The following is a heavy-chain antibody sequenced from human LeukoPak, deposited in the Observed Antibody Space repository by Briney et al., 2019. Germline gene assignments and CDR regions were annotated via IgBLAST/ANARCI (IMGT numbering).Heavy chain of an antibody. CDR1: GYTFTNYD. CDR2: MNPDSANT. D-gene: IGHD2-2*01. J-gene: IGHJ4*02. Sequence: GASVKVSCKASGYTFTNYDINWVRQATGQGLEWMGWMNPDSANTGYAQKSQGRVTMTRNTSISTAYMELSCLRSEDTAVYYCARVNCSSTSCRSKFLDYWGQGTLVTVSS. CDR3: ARVNCSSTSCRSKFLDY. V-gene: IGHV1-8*01.